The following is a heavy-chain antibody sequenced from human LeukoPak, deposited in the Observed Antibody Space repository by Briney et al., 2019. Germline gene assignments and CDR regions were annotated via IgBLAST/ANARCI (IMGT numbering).Heavy chain of an antibody. CDR1: GGSISSSSYY. Sequence: SETLSLTCTVSGGSISSSSYYRGWIRQPPGKGLEWIGSIYYSGSTYYNPSLKSRVTMSVDTSKNQFSLKLSSVTAADTAVYYCARDLENSSSWYAPNWFDPWGQGTLVTVSS. D-gene: IGHD6-13*01. J-gene: IGHJ5*02. V-gene: IGHV4-39*07. CDR2: IYYSGST. CDR3: ARDLENSSSWYAPNWFDP.